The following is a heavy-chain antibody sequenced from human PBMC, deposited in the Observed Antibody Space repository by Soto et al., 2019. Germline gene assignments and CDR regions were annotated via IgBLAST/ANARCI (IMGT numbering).Heavy chain of an antibody. Sequence: SETLSLTCTVSGGSISSSSYYWGWIRQPPGKGLEWIGSIYYSGSTYYNPSLKSRVTISVDTSKNQFSLKLSSVTAADTAVYYCASITRYSSGWLFDYWGQGTLVTVSS. J-gene: IGHJ4*02. D-gene: IGHD6-19*01. CDR2: IYYSGST. CDR1: GGSISSSSYY. CDR3: ASITRYSSGWLFDY. V-gene: IGHV4-39*01.